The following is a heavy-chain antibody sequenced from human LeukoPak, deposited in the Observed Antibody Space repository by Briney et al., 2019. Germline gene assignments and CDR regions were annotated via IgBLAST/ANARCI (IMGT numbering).Heavy chain of an antibody. D-gene: IGHD2-8*01. V-gene: IGHV3-66*04. CDR2: IYSGGNT. CDR3: ASQKYCTNGICYRKYYFDY. J-gene: IGHJ4*02. Sequence: GGSLRLSCAASGFTVSSNYMSWVRQAPGKGLEWVSLIYSGGNTYYADSVKCRFTISTDNSKNTLYLQMNSLRAEDTAVYYCASQKYCTNGICYRKYYFDYWGQGTLVTVSS. CDR1: GFTVSSNY.